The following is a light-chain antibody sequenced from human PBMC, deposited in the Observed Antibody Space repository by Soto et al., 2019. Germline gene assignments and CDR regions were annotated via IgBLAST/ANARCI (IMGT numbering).Light chain of an antibody. CDR2: LNSDGSH. Sequence: QPVLTQSPSASASLGASVKLTCTPSSGHSNYAIAWHQQQPEKGTRYLMRLNSDGSHNKGDGIPDRFSGSSSGAERYLIISSLQSEDEADYYCQTWGTGIVVFGGGTKLTVL. CDR1: SGHSNYA. J-gene: IGLJ3*02. CDR3: QTWGTGIVV. V-gene: IGLV4-69*01.